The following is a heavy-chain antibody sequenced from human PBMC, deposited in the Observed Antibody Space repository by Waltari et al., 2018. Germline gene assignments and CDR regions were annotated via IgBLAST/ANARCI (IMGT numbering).Heavy chain of an antibody. CDR1: GGSLSGYY. Sequence: QVQLQQWGAGLLKPSETLSLTCAVYGGSLSGYYWSWIRQPPGKGLEWIGEINHSGSTNYNPSLKSRVTISVDTSKNQFSLKLSSVTAADTAVYYCARGLSIAAQEPHPNWFDPWGQGTLVTVSS. D-gene: IGHD6-6*01. V-gene: IGHV4-34*01. CDR2: INHSGST. CDR3: ARGLSIAAQEPHPNWFDP. J-gene: IGHJ5*02.